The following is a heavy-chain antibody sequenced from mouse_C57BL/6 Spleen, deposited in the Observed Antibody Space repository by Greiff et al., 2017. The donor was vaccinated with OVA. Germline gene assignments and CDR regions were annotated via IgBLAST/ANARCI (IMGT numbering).Heavy chain of an antibody. J-gene: IGHJ2*01. CDR1: GYAFSSYW. V-gene: IGHV1-80*01. Sequence: QVQLQQSGAELVKPGASVKLSCKASGYAFSSYWMNWVKQRPGKGLEWIGQIYPGDGDTNYNGKFKGKATLTADKSSSTAYMQLSSLTSEDSAVYFCARRGWLEGFDYWGQGTTLTVSS. CDR3: ARRGWLEGFDY. CDR2: IYPGDGDT. D-gene: IGHD2-3*01.